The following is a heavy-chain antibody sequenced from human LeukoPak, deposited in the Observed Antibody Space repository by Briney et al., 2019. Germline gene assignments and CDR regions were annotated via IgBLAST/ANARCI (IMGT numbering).Heavy chain of an antibody. CDR3: ARDYDYGDYPGY. D-gene: IGHD4-17*01. V-gene: IGHV3-20*04. CDR1: GFXFDDYG. J-gene: IGHJ4*02. Sequence: PGGSLRLSCAASGFXFDDYGISWVRQAPGKGLEWVSGINWNGGRTGYADSVKSRFTISRDNAKNSLYLQMNSLRAEDTALYYCARDYDYGDYPGYWGQGTLVTVSS. CDR2: INWNGGRT.